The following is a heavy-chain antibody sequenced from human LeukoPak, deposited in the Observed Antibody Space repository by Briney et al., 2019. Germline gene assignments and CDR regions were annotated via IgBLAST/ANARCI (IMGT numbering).Heavy chain of an antibody. CDR3: ARSYYYGSGSSFYYYYGMDV. D-gene: IGHD3-10*01. V-gene: IGHV1-8*01. CDR1: GYTFTSYD. Sequence: ASVKVSCKASGYTFTSYDINWVRQATGQGLEWMGWMNPNSGNTGYAQKLQGRVTMTRNTSISTAYMELSSLRSEDTAVYYCARSYYYGSGSSFYYYYGMDVWGQGTTVTVSS. CDR2: MNPNSGNT. J-gene: IGHJ6*02.